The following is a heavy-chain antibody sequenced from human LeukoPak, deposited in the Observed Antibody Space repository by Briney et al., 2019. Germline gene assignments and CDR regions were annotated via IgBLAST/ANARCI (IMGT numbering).Heavy chain of an antibody. CDR1: GFSFSSYA. CDR3: AKDASYYDSSVRQFDY. D-gene: IGHD3-22*01. CDR2: ISGSGGST. J-gene: IGHJ4*02. Sequence: GGSLRLSCAASGFSFSSYAMSWVRQAPGKGLEWVSSISGSGGSTYYADSVKGRFTISRDNSKNTLYLQMNSLRAEDTAVYYCAKDASYYDSSVRQFDYWGQGTLVTVSS. V-gene: IGHV3-23*01.